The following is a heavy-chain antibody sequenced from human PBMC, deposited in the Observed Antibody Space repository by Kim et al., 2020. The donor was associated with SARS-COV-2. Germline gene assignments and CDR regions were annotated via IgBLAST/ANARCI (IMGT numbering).Heavy chain of an antibody. J-gene: IGHJ4*02. CDR3: AKGGGSGRYYHY. Sequence: GGSLRLSCAASGFTFSSYGMHWVRQAPGKGLEWVAVISYDGSNKYYADSVKGRFTISRDNSKNTLYLQMNSLRAEDTAVYYCAKGGGSGRYYHYWGQGTLVTDSS. CDR1: GFTFSSYG. V-gene: IGHV3-30*18. CDR2: ISYDGSNK. D-gene: IGHD3-10*01.